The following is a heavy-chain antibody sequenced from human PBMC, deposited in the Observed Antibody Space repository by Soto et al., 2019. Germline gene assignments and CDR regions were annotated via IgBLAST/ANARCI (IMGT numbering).Heavy chain of an antibody. V-gene: IGHV4-34*01. CDR3: ARGRGYNRSSLIDY. D-gene: IGHD6-6*01. J-gene: IGHJ4*02. Sequence: SETLSLTCAVYGGSFTGYYWSSIRQPPGKGLEWIGEINHSGSTNYNPSLKSPVTMSVDTSKNQFSLKLSSVTAADTAVYYCARGRGYNRSSLIDYWGQGTLVTVSS. CDR2: INHSGST. CDR1: GGSFTGYY.